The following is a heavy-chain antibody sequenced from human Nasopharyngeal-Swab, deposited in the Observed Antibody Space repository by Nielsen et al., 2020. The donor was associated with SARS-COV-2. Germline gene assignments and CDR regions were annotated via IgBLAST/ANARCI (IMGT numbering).Heavy chain of an antibody. CDR1: GASLSSVQW. CDR2: IYRSGSG. Sequence: SETLSLTFSVSGASLSSVQWWSWVRQSPGKGLEWIGEIYRSGSGNYNPSLKSRVTLSVDKSKTQVSLKLNSVTAADTAVYYCARDLQGMNYMDVWGKGTTVTVSS. D-gene: IGHD3-10*01. V-gene: IGHV4-4*02. J-gene: IGHJ6*03. CDR3: ARDLQGMNYMDV.